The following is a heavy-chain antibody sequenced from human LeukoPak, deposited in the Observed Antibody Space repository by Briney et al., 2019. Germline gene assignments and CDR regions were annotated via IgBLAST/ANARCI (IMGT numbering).Heavy chain of an antibody. CDR3: ARHYGVPFGDAFDI. CDR2: IYSGGST. J-gene: IGHJ3*02. D-gene: IGHD4-17*01. V-gene: IGHV3-66*04. Sequence: GGSLRLSCAASGFTVSSNYMSWVRQAPGKGLEWVSVIYSGGSTYYADSVKGRFTISRDNSKNTLYLQMNSLRAEDTAVYYCARHYGVPFGDAFDIWGQGTMVTVSS. CDR1: GFTVSSNY.